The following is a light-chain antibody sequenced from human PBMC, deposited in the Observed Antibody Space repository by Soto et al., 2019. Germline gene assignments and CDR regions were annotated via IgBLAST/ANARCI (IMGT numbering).Light chain of an antibody. CDR2: DAS. CDR3: QQYSSYPLT. CDR1: QSISSY. V-gene: IGKV1-5*01. J-gene: IGKJ4*01. Sequence: DIQMTQPPSTLFASAGDRVTIACRASQSISSYLAWYQRTPGKAPKLLIYDASNLETGVPSRLSGSGSGTEFTLTISSLQPDDFATYYCQQYSSYPLTFGGGTKGISN.